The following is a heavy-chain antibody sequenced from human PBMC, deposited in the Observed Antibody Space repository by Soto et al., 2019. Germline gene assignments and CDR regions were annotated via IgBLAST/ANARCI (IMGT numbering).Heavy chain of an antibody. CDR3: ARERGNYDVLTGALRWFDP. Sequence: ASVKVSCKASGYTFNGHYMHWVRQAPGQGLEWMGWVNPDTGGTDYAHKFQGRVTMTRDTSISTAYMELSRLRSDDTAVYYCARERGNYDVLTGALRWFDPWGQGTLVTVSS. V-gene: IGHV1-2*02. CDR1: GYTFNGHY. J-gene: IGHJ5*02. CDR2: VNPDTGGT. D-gene: IGHD3-9*01.